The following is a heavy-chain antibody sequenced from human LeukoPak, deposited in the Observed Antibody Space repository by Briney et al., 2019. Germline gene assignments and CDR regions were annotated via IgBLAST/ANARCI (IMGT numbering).Heavy chain of an antibody. Sequence: GGSLRLSCAASGFTFSSYAMHWVRQAPGKGLEWVAVISYDGSNKYYADSVKGRFTISRDNPKNTLYLQMNSLRAEDTAVYYCAREDVGFDPWGQGTLVTVSS. CDR1: GFTFSSYA. V-gene: IGHV3-30-3*01. CDR3: AREDVGFDP. D-gene: IGHD2-21*01. J-gene: IGHJ5*02. CDR2: ISYDGSNK.